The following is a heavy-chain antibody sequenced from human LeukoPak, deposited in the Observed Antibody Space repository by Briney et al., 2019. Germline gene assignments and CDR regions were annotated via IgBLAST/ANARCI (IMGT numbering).Heavy chain of an antibody. CDR1: GGSISSSSYY. V-gene: IGHV4-39*07. CDR3: ARLHYDVLTGPFDY. J-gene: IGHJ4*02. D-gene: IGHD3-9*01. CDR2: IYYSGST. Sequence: QTSETLSLTCTVSGGSISSSSYYWGWIRQPPGKGLEWIGSIYYSGSTYYNPSLKSRVTISVDTSKNQFSLKLSSVTAADTAVYYCARLHYDVLTGPFDYWGQGTLVTVSS.